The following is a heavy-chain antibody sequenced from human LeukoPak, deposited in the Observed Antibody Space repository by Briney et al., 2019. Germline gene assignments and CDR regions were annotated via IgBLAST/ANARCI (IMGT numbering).Heavy chain of an antibody. CDR3: ARGVVAAAGRTFDF. CDR2: IYNSGST. Sequence: PSETLSLTCTVSGYSINNGYYWSWIRQPPGKGLEWIGYIYNSGSTSYNPSLKSRVTISLDTSQNQFSLKLSSLTAADTAVYYCARGVVAAAGRTFDFWGQGTLVTVSS. V-gene: IGHV4-61*01. D-gene: IGHD6-13*01. J-gene: IGHJ4*02. CDR1: GYSINNGYY.